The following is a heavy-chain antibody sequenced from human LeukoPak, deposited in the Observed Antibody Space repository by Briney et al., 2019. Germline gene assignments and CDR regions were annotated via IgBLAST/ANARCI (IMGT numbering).Heavy chain of an antibody. V-gene: IGHV4-39*01. CDR2: ISDSGNT. J-gene: IGHJ4*02. D-gene: IGHD4-23*01. CDR1: GGSISSSSYS. Sequence: SETLSLTCTVSGGSISSSSYSWGWICQPPGKGLEWIGTISDSGNTYYNPSLRSRVTISEDTSKNQFSLKLTSVTAADTAVYYCARQGDGGRAYDHWGQGILVTVSS. CDR3: ARQGDGGRAYDH.